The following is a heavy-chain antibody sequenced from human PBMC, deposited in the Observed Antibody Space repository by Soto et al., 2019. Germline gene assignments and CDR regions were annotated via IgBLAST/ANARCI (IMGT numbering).Heavy chain of an antibody. Sequence: ITLKESGPTLVKPTQTLTLTCSFSGFSLSADGVGVGWIRQPPGKALEWLALIYWADDTRYRTSLQSRLTSTKNSXKXPGVLTMTNMDPVDTATSYCAHAYGGTSWPNDAFDVWGQGTVVTVSS. CDR3: AHAYGGTSWPNDAFDV. CDR1: GFSLSADGVG. V-gene: IGHV2-5*02. CDR2: IYWADDT. J-gene: IGHJ3*01. D-gene: IGHD2-2*01.